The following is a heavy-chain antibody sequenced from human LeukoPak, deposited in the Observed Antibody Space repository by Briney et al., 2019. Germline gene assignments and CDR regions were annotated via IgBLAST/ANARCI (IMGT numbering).Heavy chain of an antibody. J-gene: IGHJ5*02. D-gene: IGHD2-2*01. Sequence: ASVKVSCKASGYTFTSYAMNWVRQAPGQGLEWMGWINTNTGNPTYAQGFTGRFVFSLDTSVSTAYLQISSLKAEDTAVYYCARAVCSSTSCYWDRHWFDPWGQGTLVTVSS. V-gene: IGHV7-4-1*02. CDR3: ARAVCSSTSCYWDRHWFDP. CDR2: INTNTGNP. CDR1: GYTFTSYA.